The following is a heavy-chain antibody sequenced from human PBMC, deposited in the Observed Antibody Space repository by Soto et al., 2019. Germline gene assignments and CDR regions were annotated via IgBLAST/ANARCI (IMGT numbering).Heavy chain of an antibody. D-gene: IGHD2-2*02. Sequence: SETLSLTCAVYGGSFSCYYWSWIRQPPGKGLEWIGEINHSGSTNYNPSLKSRVTISVDTSKNQFSLKLSSVTAADTAVYYCARGREVVVPAAISDAEFYYYYGMDVWGQGTTVTVSS. V-gene: IGHV4-34*01. J-gene: IGHJ6*02. CDR1: GGSFSCYY. CDR3: ARGREVVVPAAISDAEFYYYYGMDV. CDR2: INHSGST.